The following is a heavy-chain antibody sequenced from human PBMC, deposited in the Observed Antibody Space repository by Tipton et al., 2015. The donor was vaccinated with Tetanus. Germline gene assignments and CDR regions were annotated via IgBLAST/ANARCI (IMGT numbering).Heavy chain of an antibody. CDR2: IFHSGST. CDR1: GDSIRRSY. CDR3: VRELISWTVVFINGFDQ. D-gene: IGHD3-22*01. V-gene: IGHV4-59*01. Sequence: TLSLTCNVSGDSIRRSYWSWIRQPPGKGLEWIGHIFHSGSTNYNPSLKSRVTMSIDTSERQFSLKLTSVTSADTAVYYCVRELISWTVVFINGFDQWGQGTLVTVSS. J-gene: IGHJ4*02.